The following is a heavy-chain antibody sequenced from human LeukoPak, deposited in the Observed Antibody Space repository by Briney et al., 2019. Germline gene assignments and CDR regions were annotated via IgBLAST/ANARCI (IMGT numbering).Heavy chain of an antibody. CDR1: GYTFTGYY. Sequence: ASVKVSCKASGYTFTGYYMHWVRQAPGQGLEWMGWINPNSGGTNYAQKFQGRVTMTRDTSISTAYMELSRLRSDDTAVYYCARDAYSSGWFASSPAFDIWGQGTMVTVSS. V-gene: IGHV1-2*02. J-gene: IGHJ3*02. CDR2: INPNSGGT. D-gene: IGHD6-19*01. CDR3: ARDAYSSGWFASSPAFDI.